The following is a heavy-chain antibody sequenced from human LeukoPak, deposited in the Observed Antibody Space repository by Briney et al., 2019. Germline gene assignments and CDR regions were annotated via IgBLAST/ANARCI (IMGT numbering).Heavy chain of an antibody. Sequence: SVKVSCKASGDTFDSHALSWVRQAPGQGLEWMGAIIPMYGTSNYAQKFQGRVAIIADKSTSTAYMELNSLTSEDTAVYHCAIAQNNHGYVYFGMDVWGKGTTVTVSS. CDR1: GDTFDSHA. CDR3: AIAQNNHGYVYFGMDV. D-gene: IGHD5-12*01. J-gene: IGHJ6*04. CDR2: IIPMYGTS. V-gene: IGHV1-69*06.